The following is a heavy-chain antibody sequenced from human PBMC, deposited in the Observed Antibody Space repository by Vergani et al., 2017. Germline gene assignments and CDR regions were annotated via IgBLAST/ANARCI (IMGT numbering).Heavy chain of an antibody. CDR3: ARQGYCSSASCYDDY. Sequence: EVQLVQSGAEVKKPGESLKISCKGSGYSFTTYWIGWVRQMPGKGLEWMGIIYPGDSDTSYSPSFQGQVTISAVKSISTAYLQWSSLKASDTAMYYCARQGYCSSASCYDDYWGQGTLVTVSS. CDR2: IYPGDSDT. J-gene: IGHJ4*02. V-gene: IGHV5-51*01. D-gene: IGHD2-2*01. CDR1: GYSFTTYW.